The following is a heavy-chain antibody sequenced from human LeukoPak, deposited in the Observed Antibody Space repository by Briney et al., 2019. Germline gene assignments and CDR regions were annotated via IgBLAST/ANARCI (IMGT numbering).Heavy chain of an antibody. CDR2: IYYSGST. CDR1: GGSISSGGSY. J-gene: IGHJ6*02. CDR3: ARASPSPFTIFGVVITTSMDV. V-gene: IGHV4-31*03. D-gene: IGHD3-3*01. Sequence: SETLSLTCTVSGGSISSGGSYWSWIRQHPGKGLEWIGYIYYSGSTYYNPSLKSRVTISVDTSKNQFSLKLSSVTAADTAVYYCARASPSPFTIFGVVITTSMDVWGQGTTVTVSS.